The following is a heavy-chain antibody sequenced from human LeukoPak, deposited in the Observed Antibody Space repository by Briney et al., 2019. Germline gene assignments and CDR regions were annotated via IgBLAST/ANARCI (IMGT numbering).Heavy chain of an antibody. D-gene: IGHD3-10*01. CDR1: GGSFDNYA. CDR3: ANKRSEETKQHHHGSGSYFNPWYYGMDV. CDR2: IIPMFGTP. Sequence: SVKVSCKASGGSFDNYAFSWVRQAPGQGLEWMGGIIPMFGTPHYADKFQGRATITADESTSTAYMELSSLRSEDTAVYYCANKRSEETKQHHHGSGSYFNPWYYGMDVWGQGTKVSVSS. J-gene: IGHJ6*02. V-gene: IGHV1-69*13.